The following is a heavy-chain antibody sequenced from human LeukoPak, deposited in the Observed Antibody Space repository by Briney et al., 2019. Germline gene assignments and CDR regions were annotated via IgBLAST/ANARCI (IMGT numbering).Heavy chain of an antibody. Sequence: SETLSLTCTVSGGSISSSSYYWGWIRQPPGKGLEWIGEIYHSGSTNYNPSLKSRVTISVDKSENQFSLKLSSVTAADTAVYYCARVGKRYSYGFTDAFDIWGQGTMVTVSS. J-gene: IGHJ3*02. CDR1: GGSISSSSYY. D-gene: IGHD5-18*01. CDR3: ARVGKRYSYGFTDAFDI. CDR2: IYHSGST. V-gene: IGHV4-39*07.